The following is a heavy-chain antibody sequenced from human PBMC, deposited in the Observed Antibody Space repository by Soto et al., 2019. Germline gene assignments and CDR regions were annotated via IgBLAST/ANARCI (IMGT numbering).Heavy chain of an antibody. Sequence: SVKVSFKASGGTFSSYAISWVRQAPGQGLEWMGGIIPIFGTANYAQKFQGRVTITADESTSTAYMELSSLRSEDTAVYYCARGKRIAVAVNWFDPWGQGTLVTVSS. CDR1: GGTFSSYA. D-gene: IGHD6-19*01. J-gene: IGHJ5*02. V-gene: IGHV1-69*01. CDR3: ARGKRIAVAVNWFDP. CDR2: IIPIFGTA.